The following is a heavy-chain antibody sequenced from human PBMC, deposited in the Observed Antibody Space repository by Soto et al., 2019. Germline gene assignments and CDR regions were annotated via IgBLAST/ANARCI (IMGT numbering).Heavy chain of an antibody. J-gene: IGHJ4*02. V-gene: IGHV4-39*01. CDR2: IYYSGST. Sequence: SETLSLTCTVSGGSISSSSYYWGWIRQPPGKGLGWIGSIYYSGSTYYNPSLKSRVTISVDTSKNQFSLKLSSVTAADTAVYYCARQDGSYSAYYFDYWGQGTLVTVSS. CDR1: GGSISSSSYY. CDR3: ARQDGSYSAYYFDY. D-gene: IGHD1-26*01.